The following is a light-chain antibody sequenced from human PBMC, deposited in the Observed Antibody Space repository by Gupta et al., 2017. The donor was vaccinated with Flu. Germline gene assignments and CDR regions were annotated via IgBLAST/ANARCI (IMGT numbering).Light chain of an antibody. CDR3: AAWDDSLDGHVV. V-gene: IGLV1-44*01. CDR1: SSNIGRNT. CDR2: LNN. J-gene: IGLJ2*01. Sequence: QSVLTQAPSVSGTPGQRVTISCSGGSSNIGRNTVNWYQQLPGTAPKLLIYLNNQRPSGVPYRFFGPQSGTPASLAISGLQAEDEADYFCAAWDDSLDGHVVFGGGTKLTVL.